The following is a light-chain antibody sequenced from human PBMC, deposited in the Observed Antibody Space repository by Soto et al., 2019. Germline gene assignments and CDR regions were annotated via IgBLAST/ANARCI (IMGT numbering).Light chain of an antibody. CDR2: AAS. CDR1: QGISSY. J-gene: IGKJ2*01. Sequence: AIRMTQSPSSLSASTGDRGTITCRASQGISSYLAWYQQKPGKAPKLLIYAASTLQSGVPSRFSGSGYGTDFTLTISCLQSEDFATYYCQQYYSYPYTFGQGTKLEIK. CDR3: QQYYSYPYT. V-gene: IGKV1-8*01.